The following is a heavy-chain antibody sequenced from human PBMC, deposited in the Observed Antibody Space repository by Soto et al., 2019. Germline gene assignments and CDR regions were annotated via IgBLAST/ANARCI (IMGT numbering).Heavy chain of an antibody. J-gene: IGHJ4*02. Sequence: KPSETLSLTCTVSGGSISSSSYYWGWIRQPPGKGLEWIGNIYYSGSTYYSPSLKSRVTISVDTSKNQFSLKLSSVTAADTAVYYCARDYGDYNFDFWGQGTLVTVSS. D-gene: IGHD4-17*01. V-gene: IGHV4-39*02. CDR2: IYYSGST. CDR1: GGSISSSSYY. CDR3: ARDYGDYNFDF.